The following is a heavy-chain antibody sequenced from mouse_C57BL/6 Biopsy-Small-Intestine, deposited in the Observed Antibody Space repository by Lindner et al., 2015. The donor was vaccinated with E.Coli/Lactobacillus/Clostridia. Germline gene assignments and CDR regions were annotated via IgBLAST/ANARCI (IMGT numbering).Heavy chain of an antibody. CDR2: IDPNRGGT. CDR1: GYTFTDYN. CDR3: ARHDYEGDY. D-gene: IGHD2-4*01. Sequence: VQLQESGPELVKPGASVKIPCKASGYTFTDYNMDWVKQGPGRGLEWIGRIDPNRGGTKYNEKFKGKATFTADTSSNTAHMQLSSLTTEDSAIYYCARHDYEGDYWGQGTTLTVSS. J-gene: IGHJ2*01. V-gene: IGHV1-9*01.